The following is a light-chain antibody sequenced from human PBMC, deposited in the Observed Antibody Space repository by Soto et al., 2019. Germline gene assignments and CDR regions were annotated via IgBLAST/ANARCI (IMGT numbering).Light chain of an antibody. Sequence: EIVMTQSPATLSVSPGERATLSCRASQSVSSNLAWYQQKPGQAPRLLIYGASIRATGIPARFSGSGSGTKFTLTISSLQSEDFAVYYCQQYNKWPLTFGGGTKV. CDR2: GAS. CDR1: QSVSSN. V-gene: IGKV3D-15*01. J-gene: IGKJ4*01. CDR3: QQYNKWPLT.